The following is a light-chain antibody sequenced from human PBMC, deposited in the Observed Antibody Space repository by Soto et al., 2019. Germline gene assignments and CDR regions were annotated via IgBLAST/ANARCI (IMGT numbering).Light chain of an antibody. J-gene: IGKJ3*01. CDR3: QQSHSAPFT. CDR1: QSISDY. V-gene: IGKV1-39*01. CDR2: AAS. Sequence: DIQMTQSPFSLSASLGDRVTITCRASQSISDYLNWYQQKPGKGPQLLIFAASSLQVGVPSRFSGSWSGTDFTLTISSLQPEDFATYFCQQSHSAPFTFGPGTTVDSK.